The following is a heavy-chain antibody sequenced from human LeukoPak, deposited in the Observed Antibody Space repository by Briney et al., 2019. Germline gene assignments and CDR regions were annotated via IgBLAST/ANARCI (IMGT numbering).Heavy chain of an antibody. D-gene: IGHD6-13*01. V-gene: IGHV3-9*01. CDR1: GFTFDDYA. CDR3: AKVALGGAAAAYFDY. J-gene: IGHJ4*02. Sequence: GGSLRLSCAASGFTFDDYAMHWVRQAPGKGLEWVSGISWNSGSIGYADSVKGRFTISRDNAKNSLYLQMNSLRAEDTALYYCAKVALGGAAAAYFDYWGQGTLVTVSS. CDR2: ISWNSGSI.